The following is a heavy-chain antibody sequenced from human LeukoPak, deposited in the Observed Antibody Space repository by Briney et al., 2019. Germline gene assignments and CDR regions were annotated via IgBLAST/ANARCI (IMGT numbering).Heavy chain of an antibody. CDR1: GFTFSSYG. Sequence: GGSLRLSCTASGFTFSSYGMHWVRQAPGKGLEWVANIKQDGSEKYYVDSVKGRFTISRDNAKNSLYLQMNSLRAEDTAVYYCARDGARSGSYYFLEELPLDYWGQGTLVTVSS. V-gene: IGHV3-7*01. J-gene: IGHJ4*02. CDR2: IKQDGSEK. CDR3: ARDGARSGSYYFLEELPLDY. D-gene: IGHD1-26*01.